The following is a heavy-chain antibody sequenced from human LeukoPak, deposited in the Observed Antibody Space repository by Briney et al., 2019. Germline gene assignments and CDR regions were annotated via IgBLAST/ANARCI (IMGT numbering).Heavy chain of an antibody. J-gene: IGHJ5*02. V-gene: IGHV3-11*01. D-gene: IGHD3-10*01. CDR2: ISSSGSTI. Sequence: GGSLRLSCAASGFTVSSNYMSWIRQAPGKGLEWVSYISSSGSTIYYADSVKGRFTISRDNAKNSLYLQTNSLRAEDTAVYYCARDSHYGSGSYYYWFDPWGQGTLVTVSS. CDR3: ARDSHYGSGSYYYWFDP. CDR1: GFTVSSNY.